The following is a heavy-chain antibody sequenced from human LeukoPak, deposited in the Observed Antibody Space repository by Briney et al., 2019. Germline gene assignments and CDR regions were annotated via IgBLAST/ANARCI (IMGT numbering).Heavy chain of an antibody. CDR2: MSGSGGST. CDR3: ARVKSAAGGTYDY. J-gene: IGHJ4*02. D-gene: IGHD6-13*01. Sequence: GGSLRLSCAASGFTFSNYAMSWVRQAPGKGLEWVSVMSGSGGSTLYADSVKGRFTISRDNSKNTLFLQMNSLGAEDTAVYYCARVKSAAGGTYDYWGQGTLVIVSS. CDR1: GFTFSNYA. V-gene: IGHV3-23*01.